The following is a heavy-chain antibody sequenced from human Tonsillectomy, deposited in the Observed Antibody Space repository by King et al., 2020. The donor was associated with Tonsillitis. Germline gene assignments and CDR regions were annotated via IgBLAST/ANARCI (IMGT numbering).Heavy chain of an antibody. J-gene: IGHJ3*02. CDR2: ISSSGSYI. V-gene: IGHV3-21*01. Sequence: VQLVESGGGLVKPGGSLRLSCAASGFTFSGYSMNWVRQAPGKGLEWVSSISSSGSYIYYADSLKGRFTISRDNAKNSLYLQVNSLRAEDTAVYYCARYPLYFASGSYYSSDAFDIWGQWTMVTVSS. CDR1: GFTFSGYS. CDR3: ARYPLYFASGSYYSSDAFDI. D-gene: IGHD3-10*01.